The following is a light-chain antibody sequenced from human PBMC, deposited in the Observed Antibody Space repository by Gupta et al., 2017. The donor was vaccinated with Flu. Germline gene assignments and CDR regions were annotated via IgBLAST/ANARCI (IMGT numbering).Light chain of an antibody. CDR2: FTN. J-gene: IGLJ2*01. CDR1: TGAVTAGHY. V-gene: IGLV7-43*01. CDR3: LLSYGGAQL. Sequence: QTVVTQEPSLTVSPGGTVTLTCASSTGAVTAGHYPNWFQQKPGQAPRSLIYFTNNRYSWTPARFSGSLLGGKAALTLSSVQPEDEADYYCLLSYGGAQLFGGGTKLTVL.